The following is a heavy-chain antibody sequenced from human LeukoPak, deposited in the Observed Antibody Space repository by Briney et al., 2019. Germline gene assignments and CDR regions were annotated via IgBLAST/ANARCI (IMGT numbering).Heavy chain of an antibody. CDR3: ARDGFVGAADY. D-gene: IGHD6-13*01. V-gene: IGHV3-7*01. CDR1: EFIFSGYW. CDR2: IKQDGSEK. Sequence: GGSLRLSCAASEFIFSGYWMNWVRQAPGKGLEWVANIKQDGSEKQYVDSVRGRFTISRDNAKNSLYLQMNSLRGEDTAVYYCARDGFVGAADYWGQGTLVTVSS. J-gene: IGHJ4*02.